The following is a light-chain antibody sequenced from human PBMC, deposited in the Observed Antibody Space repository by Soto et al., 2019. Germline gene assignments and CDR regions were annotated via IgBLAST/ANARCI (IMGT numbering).Light chain of an antibody. V-gene: IGKV1-39*01. CDR3: QQSYSTLTWT. CDR1: QSSNSY. Sequence: DIQMTQSPSSLSASVGDRVTITCRASQSSNSYLNWYQQKPGKAPKLLIYAASSLQSGVPSRFSGSGSGTDFTLTISSLQPEDFATYYCQQSYSTLTWTFGQGTKVEIK. CDR2: AAS. J-gene: IGKJ1*01.